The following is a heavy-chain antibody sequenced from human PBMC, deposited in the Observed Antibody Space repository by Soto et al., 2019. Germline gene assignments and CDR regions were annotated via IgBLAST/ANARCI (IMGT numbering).Heavy chain of an antibody. J-gene: IGHJ5*02. D-gene: IGHD2-2*02. V-gene: IGHV5-10-1*01. CDR3: AGGRYTDSWEWFDP. CDR2: IDPSDSYI. Sequence: LKISCKGSGDTFTSYLISWVRQMPGKGLEWMGRIDPSDSYISYSPSLQGHVTISLDKSINTAYLEWSSLKASDTAMYYCAGGRYTDSWEWFDPWGQGTLVTVSS. CDR1: GDTFTSYL.